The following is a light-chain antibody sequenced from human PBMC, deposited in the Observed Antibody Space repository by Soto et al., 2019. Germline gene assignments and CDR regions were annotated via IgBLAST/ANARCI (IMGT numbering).Light chain of an antibody. CDR3: QQRSNWPSIT. CDR1: QSVSSY. J-gene: IGKJ5*01. Sequence: IVLTQSPATLPSPPWATPTTPCRASQSVSSYLAWYQRKPGQAPRLLIYDASNRATGIPARFSGSGSGTDFTLTISSLEPEDFAVYYCQQRSNWPSITFGQGTRLEI. CDR2: DAS. V-gene: IGKV3-11*01.